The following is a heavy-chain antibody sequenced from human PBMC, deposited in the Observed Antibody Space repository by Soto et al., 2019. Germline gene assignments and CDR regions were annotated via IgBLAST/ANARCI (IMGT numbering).Heavy chain of an antibody. CDR3: ARAVVPAAKENWFDP. CDR1: GYTFTSYG. V-gene: IGHV1-18*01. Sequence: ASVKFSCKASGYTFTSYGISWVRQAPGQSLAWMGWISAYNGNTNYAQKLQGRVTMTTDTSTSSAYMQLRSLRAAGTAVSYRARAVVPAAKENWFDPWGQGTLVTVSS. D-gene: IGHD2-2*01. J-gene: IGHJ5*02. CDR2: ISAYNGNT.